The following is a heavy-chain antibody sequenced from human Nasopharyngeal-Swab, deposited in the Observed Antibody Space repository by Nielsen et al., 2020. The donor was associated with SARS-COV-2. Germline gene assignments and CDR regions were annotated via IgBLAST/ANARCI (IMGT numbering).Heavy chain of an antibody. CDR2: IRSKAYGGTT. Sequence: WIRQPPGKGLEWVGFIRSKAYGGTTEYAASVTGRFTISRDDSKSIAYLQMNSLKTEDTAVYYCTRVNAGAMVRGVTNPFDYWGQGTLVTVSS. CDR3: TRVNAGAMVRGVTNPFDY. D-gene: IGHD3-10*01. J-gene: IGHJ4*02. V-gene: IGHV3-49*02.